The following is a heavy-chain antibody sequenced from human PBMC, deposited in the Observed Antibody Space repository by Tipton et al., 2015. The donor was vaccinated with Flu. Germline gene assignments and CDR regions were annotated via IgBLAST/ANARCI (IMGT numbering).Heavy chain of an antibody. CDR2: VYHTGTT. CDR1: GYSIRSGFY. V-gene: IGHV4-38-2*01. CDR3: ASSLNHHV. Sequence: TLSLTCAVSGYSIRSGFYWGWIRQAPGRGLEWVGSVYHTGTTYYNPSLKSRVIMSVDRSNNQFSLHLTSVTAADTAVYYCASSLNHHVWGRGTLVTVSS. J-gene: IGHJ2*01.